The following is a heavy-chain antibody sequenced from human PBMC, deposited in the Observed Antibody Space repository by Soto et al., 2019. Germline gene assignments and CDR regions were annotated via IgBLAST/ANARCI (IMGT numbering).Heavy chain of an antibody. Sequence: QAQLRQSGAEVRKLGSSVKVSCKASGGTFSGYAISWVRQAPGQGLEWMGGIIPILGITTYAKKFQGRITIAADESTGTAYLDLRSLRSEDTAVYYCARDPRSITGTTSAEDFQHWGQGTLVSVSS. V-gene: IGHV1-69*01. J-gene: IGHJ1*01. D-gene: IGHD1-20*01. CDR1: GGTFSGYA. CDR2: IIPILGIT. CDR3: ARDPRSITGTTSAEDFQH.